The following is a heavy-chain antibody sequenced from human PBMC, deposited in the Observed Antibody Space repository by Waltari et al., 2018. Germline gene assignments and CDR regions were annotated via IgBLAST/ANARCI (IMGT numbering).Heavy chain of an antibody. CDR1: GYTFTSYG. CDR3: ARARNYFGSEGFDY. Sequence: VQLVQSGAEVKKPGASVKVSCKASGYTFTSYGISRVRQAPEQGGEWMGWISAYNGNASYTQNLQGRVTMTTDTATSTAYMELRIRRVDDAAVDYCARARNYFGSEGFDYWGQGTLVTVSS. D-gene: IGHD3-10*01. J-gene: IGHJ4*02. V-gene: IGHV1-18*01. CDR2: ISAYNGNA.